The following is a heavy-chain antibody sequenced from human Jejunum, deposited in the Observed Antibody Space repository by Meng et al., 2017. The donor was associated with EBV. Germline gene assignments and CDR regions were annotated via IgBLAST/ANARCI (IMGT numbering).Heavy chain of an antibody. CDR3: SHYIWGSYPAGAY. CDR2: IYHSGIV. V-gene: IGHV4-4*02. D-gene: IGHD3-16*02. CDR1: GGSISSNNW. Sequence: QVHRWDSGPGLVNPSESLSLTCAVTGGSISSNNWWSLVRQPPGKGLEWFGEIYHSGIVNYNPSLKSRVTISVDKSKNQFSLRLTSVTAADTAVYYCSHYIWGSYPAGAYWGQGTLVTVSS. J-gene: IGHJ4*02.